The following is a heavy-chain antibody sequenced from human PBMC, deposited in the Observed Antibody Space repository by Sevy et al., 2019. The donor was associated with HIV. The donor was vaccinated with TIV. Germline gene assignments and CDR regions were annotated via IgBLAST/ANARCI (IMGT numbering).Heavy chain of an antibody. V-gene: IGHV4-59*08. CDR2: IYNNIGST. CDR3: ARGAVVIGTAAIPVLDF. J-gene: IGHJ4*02. CDR1: DDSINSYY. D-gene: IGHD2-2*01. Sequence: SETLSLTCSVSDDSINSYYWSWIRQPPGKGLEWIGYIYNNIGSTSYNPSLTSRVTISVDTSKNHFSLKLTSVTAADTAIYYCARGAVVIGTAAIPVLDFWGLGSLVTVSS.